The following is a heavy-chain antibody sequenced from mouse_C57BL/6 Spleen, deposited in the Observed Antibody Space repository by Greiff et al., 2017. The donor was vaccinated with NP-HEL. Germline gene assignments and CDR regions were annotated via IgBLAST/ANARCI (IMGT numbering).Heavy chain of an antibody. CDR1: GYAFSSSW. Sequence: VQLQQSGPELVKPGASVKISCKASGYAFSSSWMNWVKQRPGKGLEWIGRIYPGDGDTNYNGKFKGKATLTADKSSSTAYMQLSSLTSEDSAVYFCAAPFITTVVATPFAYWGQGTLVTVSA. CDR2: IYPGDGDT. V-gene: IGHV1-82*01. CDR3: AAPFITTVVATPFAY. D-gene: IGHD1-1*01. J-gene: IGHJ3*01.